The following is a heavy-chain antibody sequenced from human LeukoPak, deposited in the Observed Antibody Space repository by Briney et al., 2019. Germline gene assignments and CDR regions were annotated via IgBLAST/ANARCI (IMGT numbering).Heavy chain of an antibody. CDR1: GGSISSYY. J-gene: IGHJ3*02. CDR2: IYYSGST. Sequence: SETLSLTCTVSGGSISSYYWSWIRQPPGKGLEWIGYIYYSGSTNYNPSLKGRVTISVDTSKNQFSLKLSSVTAADAAVYYCARGAFYNVDAFDIWGQGTVVTVSS. CDR3: ARGAFYNVDAFDI. D-gene: IGHD3-10*01. V-gene: IGHV4-59*08.